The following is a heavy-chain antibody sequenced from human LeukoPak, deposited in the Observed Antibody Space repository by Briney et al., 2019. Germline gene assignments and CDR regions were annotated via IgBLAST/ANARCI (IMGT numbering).Heavy chain of an antibody. CDR2: INHSGST. Sequence: SETLSLTCAVYGGSFSGYYWSWIRQPSGKGLEWIGEINHSGSTNYNPSLKSRVTISVDTSKNQFSLRLSSVTAADTAVYYCARGRSYYYDSSGYYYWGQGTLVTVSS. CDR3: ARGRSYYYDSSGYYY. D-gene: IGHD3-22*01. J-gene: IGHJ4*02. V-gene: IGHV4-34*01. CDR1: GGSFSGYY.